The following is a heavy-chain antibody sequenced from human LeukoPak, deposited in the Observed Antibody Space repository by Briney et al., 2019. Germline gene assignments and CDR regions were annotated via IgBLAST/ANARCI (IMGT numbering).Heavy chain of an antibody. Sequence: GGSLRLSCVASGFXFNSNWIHWVRQPPGKGLVWVSRINSAGTYADSVEGRFTISRDNAKNTLYLQMNSLRVEDTAMYYCAMSTRGTTMFDYWGQGALVTVSS. V-gene: IGHV3-74*01. CDR3: AMSTRGTTMFDY. CDR2: INSAG. D-gene: IGHD1-1*01. J-gene: IGHJ4*02. CDR1: GFXFNSNW.